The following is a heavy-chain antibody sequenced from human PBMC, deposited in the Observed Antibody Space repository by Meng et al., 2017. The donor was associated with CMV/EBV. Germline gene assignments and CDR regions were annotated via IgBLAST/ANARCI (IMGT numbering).Heavy chain of an antibody. CDR1: GFTVSSHY. V-gene: IGHV3-53*05. Sequence: GESLKISCAASGFTVSSHYMSWVRQAPGKGLEWVSVIYSGGSTYYADSVKGRFTISRDNAKNSLYLQMNSLRAEDTALYYCAKVGWPYYFDYWGQGTLVTVSS. CDR2: IYSGGST. J-gene: IGHJ4*02. D-gene: IGHD2-15*01. CDR3: AKVGWPYYFDY.